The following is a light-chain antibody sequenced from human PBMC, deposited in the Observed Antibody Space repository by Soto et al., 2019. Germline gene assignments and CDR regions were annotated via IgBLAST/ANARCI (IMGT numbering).Light chain of an antibody. CDR2: GAS. V-gene: IGKV3-15*01. CDR3: HQYNNWPPIT. Sequence: EMVLTQSPGTLSLSPVEIATLSFMASQSIDFNLAWYQQKPGQAPRLLISGASTRATGVPPRFSGSGSGTEFTLTISSLQSEDFAVYYCHQYNNWPPITFGQGTRLEIK. J-gene: IGKJ5*01. CDR1: QSIDFN.